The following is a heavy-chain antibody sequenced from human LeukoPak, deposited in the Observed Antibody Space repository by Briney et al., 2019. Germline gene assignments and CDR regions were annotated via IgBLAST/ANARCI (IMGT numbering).Heavy chain of an antibody. CDR1: GYSFATYW. CDR3: ARSHSSTLTWFGP. V-gene: IGHV5-51*01. CDR2: IYPRDSDT. Sequence: GESLKISCKGSGYSFATYWIAWVRQTPRKGLEWMGIIYPRDSDTKYNPSFQGQVSISADKSISTAYLQWNSLQASDTAIYYCARSHSSTLTWFGPWGQGTLVSVSS. J-gene: IGHJ5*02.